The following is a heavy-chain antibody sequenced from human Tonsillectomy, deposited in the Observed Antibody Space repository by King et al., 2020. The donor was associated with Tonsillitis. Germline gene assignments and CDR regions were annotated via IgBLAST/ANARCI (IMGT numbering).Heavy chain of an antibody. CDR2: IFTRGST. CDR1: GGSISRGSYY. Sequence: HVQLQESGPGLVKPLQTLSLTCSVSGGSISRGSYYWSWIRQPAGKGLEWIGRIFTRGSTNYNPSLKIRVTMSVDTPKHQFFLKLSSVTAADTAVYYCARDVYLGYCSSTSCEYWFDPWGQGTLVTVSS. CDR3: ARDVYLGYCSSTSCEYWFDP. J-gene: IGHJ5*02. V-gene: IGHV4-61*02. D-gene: IGHD2-2*01.